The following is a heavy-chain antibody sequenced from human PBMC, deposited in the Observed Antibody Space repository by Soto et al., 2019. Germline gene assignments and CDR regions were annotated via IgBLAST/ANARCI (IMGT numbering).Heavy chain of an antibody. J-gene: IGHJ6*02. Sequence: ASVKVSCKASGYTFTSYYMHWVRQAPGRGLEWMGIINPSGGSTSYAQKFQGRVTMTRDTSTSTVYMELSSLRSEDTAVYYCANTQPTVTTRAYYYYGMDVWGQGTTVTVSS. CDR2: INPSGGST. D-gene: IGHD4-4*01. CDR1: GYTFTSYY. CDR3: ANTQPTVTTRAYYYYGMDV. V-gene: IGHV1-46*01.